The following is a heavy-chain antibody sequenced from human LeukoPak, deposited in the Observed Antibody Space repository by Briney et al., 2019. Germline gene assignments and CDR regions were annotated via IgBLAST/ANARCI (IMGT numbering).Heavy chain of an antibody. Sequence: PSETLSLTSTVSGGSISSYYWSWIRQPPGKGLEWIGYIYYSGSTNYNPSLKSRVTISVDTSKNQFSLKLSSVTAADTAVYYCARWSGYSSGWLYGMDVWGQGTTVTVSS. J-gene: IGHJ6*02. D-gene: IGHD6-19*01. V-gene: IGHV4-59*01. CDR3: ARWSGYSSGWLYGMDV. CDR2: IYYSGST. CDR1: GGSISSYY.